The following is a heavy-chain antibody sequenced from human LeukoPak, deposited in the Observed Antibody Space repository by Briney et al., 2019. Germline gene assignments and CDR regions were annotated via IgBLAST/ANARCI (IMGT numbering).Heavy chain of an antibody. J-gene: IGHJ4*02. V-gene: IGHV4-61*01. CDR1: GRSVSSGSYY. Sequence: SETLSVTCTVPGRSVSSGSYYRSWIRQPPGKGLESIGYIPYSGTTNNSPSLKSRVIISLDKSKNQFSVKLSSVTAADTAVYYCAMWYCSRTSFYVYNWGQGTLVTVSS. CDR3: AMWYCSRTSFYVYN. CDR2: IPYSGTT. D-gene: IGHD2-2*01.